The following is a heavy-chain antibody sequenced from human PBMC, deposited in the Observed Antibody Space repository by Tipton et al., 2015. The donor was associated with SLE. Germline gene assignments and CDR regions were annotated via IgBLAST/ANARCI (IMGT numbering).Heavy chain of an antibody. CDR1: GDSIRIYY. CDR3: ATSAYSSSSDAFDF. V-gene: IGHV4-4*07. Sequence: GLVKPSETLSLTCTVSGDSIRIYYWSWIRQPAEKGLEWIGRLFPGGNTNYNPSLQSRVTMSVDTSKKQFSLTLSSVTAADTAVYFCATSAYSSSSDAFDFWGLGTMVSVSS. CDR2: LFPGGNT. J-gene: IGHJ3*01. D-gene: IGHD6-6*01.